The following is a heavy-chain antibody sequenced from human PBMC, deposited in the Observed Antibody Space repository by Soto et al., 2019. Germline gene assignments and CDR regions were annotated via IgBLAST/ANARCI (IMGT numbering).Heavy chain of an antibody. CDR3: ARDIVVVPAANPGFDP. V-gene: IGHV1-46*01. Sequence: ASVKVSCKASGDTFTANYIHWVRQAPGQGFEWMGIINPSGGSTSYAQKFQGRVTMTRDTSTSTVYMELSSLRSEDTAVYYCARDIVVVPAANPGFDPWGQGTLVTVSS. J-gene: IGHJ5*02. D-gene: IGHD2-2*01. CDR2: INPSGGST. CDR1: GDTFTANY.